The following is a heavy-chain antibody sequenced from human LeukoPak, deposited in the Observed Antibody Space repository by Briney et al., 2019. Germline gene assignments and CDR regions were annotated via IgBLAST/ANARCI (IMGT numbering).Heavy chain of an antibody. CDR1: GGSIRSYC. J-gene: IGHJ6*02. V-gene: IGHV4-59*06. CDR2: IYYTGST. Sequence: PSETLSLTCTVSGGSIRSYCWSWIRQHPGKGLEWIGYIYYTGSTYYNPSLKSRVIISVDTSKNQFSLKLSSVTAADTAVYYCASSEATTTLPPYGMDVWGQGTTVTVSS. CDR3: ASSEATTTLPPYGMDV. D-gene: IGHD5-12*01.